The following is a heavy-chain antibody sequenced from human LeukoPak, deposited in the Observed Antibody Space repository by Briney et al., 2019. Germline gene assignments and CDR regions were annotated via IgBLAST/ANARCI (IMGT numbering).Heavy chain of an antibody. CDR1: GYTLTELS. CDR3: ATAYYDILTGYYHFDY. CDR2: FDPEDGET. D-gene: IGHD3-9*01. V-gene: IGHV1-24*01. Sequence: ASGKVSCQVSGYTLTELSMPWVRQAPGKGLGWTGGFDPEDGETIYAQKFQGRVTMTEGTSTDTAYMELSSLRSEDTAVYYCATAYYDILTGYYHFDYWGQGTLVTVSS. J-gene: IGHJ4*02.